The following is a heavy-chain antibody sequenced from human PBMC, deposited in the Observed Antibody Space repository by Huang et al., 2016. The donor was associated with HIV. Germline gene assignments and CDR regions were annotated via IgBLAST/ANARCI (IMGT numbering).Heavy chain of an antibody. CDR1: GGSISSSFYY. CDR3: VRHRPNYDFWSGYYPYFDD. V-gene: IGHV4-39*01. J-gene: IGHJ4*02. D-gene: IGHD3-3*01. Sequence: QVQLQESGRGLVKPSETLSLTCTVSGGSISSSFYYWGWIRQSQGKGLEWIGSMSYSGSTYYNPSLKTRVTISADTSNSQFSLKLTAVTAADSAVYYCVRHRPNYDFWSGYYPYFDDWGQGTLVTVSS. CDR2: MSYSGST.